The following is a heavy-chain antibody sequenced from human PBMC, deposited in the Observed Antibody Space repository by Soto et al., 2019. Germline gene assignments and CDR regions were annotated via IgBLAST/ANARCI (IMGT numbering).Heavy chain of an antibody. CDR2: IYHSGST. Sequence: SETLSLTGVVSVNSISTTNWRSWVGRSPAKGLEWIGEIYHSGSTNYNPSLKSRVTISVDKSKNQFSLKLSSVTAADTAVYYCARDVGYHYDGSPSGQFDFWGQGTLVTVSS. D-gene: IGHD3-22*01. V-gene: IGHV4-4*02. CDR1: VNSISTTNW. CDR3: ARDVGYHYDGSPSGQFDF. J-gene: IGHJ4*02.